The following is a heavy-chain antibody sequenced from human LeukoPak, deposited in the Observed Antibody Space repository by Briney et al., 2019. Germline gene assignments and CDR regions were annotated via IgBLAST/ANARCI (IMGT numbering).Heavy chain of an antibody. Sequence: ASVKVSCKTSGYTFTKYAMHWVRQAPGQRLEWMGWINIVNGDTKYSQKFQGRVTITADESTSTAYMELSSLRSEDTAVYYCARELGILTGFLWGQGTMVTVSS. V-gene: IGHV1-3*04. D-gene: IGHD3-9*01. J-gene: IGHJ3*01. CDR2: INIVNGDT. CDR1: GYTFTKYA. CDR3: ARELGILTGFL.